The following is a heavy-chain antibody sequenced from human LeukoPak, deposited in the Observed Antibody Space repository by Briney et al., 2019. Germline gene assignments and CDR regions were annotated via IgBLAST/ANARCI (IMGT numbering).Heavy chain of an antibody. CDR3: ACKNWNGAIDY. D-gene: IGHD1-1*01. J-gene: IGHJ4*02. CDR2: INPDSDGT. CDR1: GYTFTGYY. Sequence: GASVKVSCKASGYTFTGYYMHWVRQAPGQGLEWMGWINPDSDGTDYAQKFQGRVTMTRDTSISTAYMELSRLRSDDTAVYYCACKNWNGAIDYWGQGTLVTVSS. V-gene: IGHV1-2*02.